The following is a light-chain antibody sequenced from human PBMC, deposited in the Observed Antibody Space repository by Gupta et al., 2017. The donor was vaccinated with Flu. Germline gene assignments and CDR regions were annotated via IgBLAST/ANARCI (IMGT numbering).Light chain of an antibody. Sequence: VETYRIYRFHQKPGSTPHYLLRYKSDADKQQCSGVPGRVSGSKDASANSGILLIAGLQSEDEANYYCMVWHSDAWVFGGGPKLNVL. V-gene: IGLV5-45*01. J-gene: IGLJ3*02. CDR2: YKSDADK. CDR1: VETYR. CDR3: MVWHSDAWV.